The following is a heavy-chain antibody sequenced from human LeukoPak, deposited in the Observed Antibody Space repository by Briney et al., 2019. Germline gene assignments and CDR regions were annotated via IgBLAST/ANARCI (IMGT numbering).Heavy chain of an antibody. CDR3: ARRAGSYSHSYDY. CDR1: ELTLSDNY. D-gene: IGHD2-15*01. CDR2: IYSGGST. Sequence: GGSLRLSCAASELTLSDNYMSWIRQAPGRGLEWVSFIYSGGSTYYADSVRGRFIISRDTSKNTLYLQMNSLRAEDTAIYYCARRAGSYSHSYDYWGRGTLVTVSS. J-gene: IGHJ4*02. V-gene: IGHV3-53*01.